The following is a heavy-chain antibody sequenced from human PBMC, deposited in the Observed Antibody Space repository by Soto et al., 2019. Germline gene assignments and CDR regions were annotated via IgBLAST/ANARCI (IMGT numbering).Heavy chain of an antibody. CDR1: GFTFSSYW. CDR3: ARVLTGSWNWFDP. D-gene: IGHD6-13*01. V-gene: IGHV3-74*01. CDR2: INSDGSRT. Sequence: EVQLVESGGGLVKPGESLRLSCAASGFTFSSYWMHWVRQAPGKGLVWVSRINSDGSRTNYAGSVKGRFTVSRDNAKNTQYLQMNSLRAEDTAVYYCARVLTGSWNWFDPWGQGTLVTVSS. J-gene: IGHJ5*02.